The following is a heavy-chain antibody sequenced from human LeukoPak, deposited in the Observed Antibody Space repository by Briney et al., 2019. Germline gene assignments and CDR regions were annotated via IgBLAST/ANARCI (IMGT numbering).Heavy chain of an antibody. J-gene: IGHJ5*02. D-gene: IGHD3-10*01. V-gene: IGHV1-69*04. Sequence: GSSVKVSCKASGGTFSSYAISWVRQAPGQGLEWKRRIIPILGIANYAQKFQGRVTITADKSTSTAYMELSSLRSEDTAVYYCARDITMVRGVHLPNWFDPWGQGTLVTVSS. CDR3: ARDITMVRGVHLPNWFDP. CDR2: IIPILGIA. CDR1: GGTFSSYA.